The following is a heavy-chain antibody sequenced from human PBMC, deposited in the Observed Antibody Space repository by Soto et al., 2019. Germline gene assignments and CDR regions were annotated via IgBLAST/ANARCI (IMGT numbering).Heavy chain of an antibody. V-gene: IGHV4-59*08. Sequence: SETLSLTCTVSGGSISSYYWSWIRQPPGKGLEWIGYIYYSGSTNYNPSLKSRVTISVDTSKNQFSLKLSSVTAADTAVYYCARLSPPNSYDFWSGTLDYWGQGTLVTVSS. D-gene: IGHD3-3*01. CDR2: IYYSGST. J-gene: IGHJ4*02. CDR3: ARLSPPNSYDFWSGTLDY. CDR1: GGSISSYY.